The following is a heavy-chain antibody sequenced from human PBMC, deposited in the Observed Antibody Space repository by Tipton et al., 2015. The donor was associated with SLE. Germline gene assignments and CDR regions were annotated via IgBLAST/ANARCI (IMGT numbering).Heavy chain of an antibody. D-gene: IGHD3-16*01. CDR3: ARGGTLWYYYSYMDV. CDR2: MYYSGSN. CDR1: GGSISSYF. Sequence: TLSLTCTVSGGSISSYFWSWIRQPPGKGLEWIGYMYYSGSNSYNPSLKSRVTISVDTSKNQFSLKLSSVTAADTAVYYCARGGTLWYYYSYMDVWGKGTTVIVSS. V-gene: IGHV4-59*12. J-gene: IGHJ6*03.